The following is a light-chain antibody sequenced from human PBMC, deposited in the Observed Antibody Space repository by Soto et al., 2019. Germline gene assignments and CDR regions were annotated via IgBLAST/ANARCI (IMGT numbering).Light chain of an antibody. CDR3: QQYDNLPWT. Sequence: DIVMTQSPGTLSLSPGERATLSCRASQSVSSSYLAWYQQKPGQAPRLLIYDASSRATGIPDRFSGSGSGTDFTLTISRLEPEDFAVYYCQQYDNLPWTFGRGTKVEIK. CDR2: DAS. CDR1: QSVSSSY. J-gene: IGKJ1*01. V-gene: IGKV3-20*01.